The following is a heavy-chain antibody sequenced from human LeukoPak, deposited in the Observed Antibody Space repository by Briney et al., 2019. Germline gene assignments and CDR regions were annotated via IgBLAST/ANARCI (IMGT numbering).Heavy chain of an antibody. CDR1: GFSFCGYS. D-gene: IGHD2-8*01. CDR2: ISSSSSNL. V-gene: IGHV3-48*01. CDR3: ARDPPGVRDAFDI. J-gene: IGHJ3*02. Sequence: PGGSLRLSCVASGFSFCGYSMNWVRQAPGQGLEGGSSISSSSSNLYYADSVKGRFTISRDNAKNSVYLQINPLRVEDTAVYYCARDPPGVRDAFDIWGHGTMVTVSS.